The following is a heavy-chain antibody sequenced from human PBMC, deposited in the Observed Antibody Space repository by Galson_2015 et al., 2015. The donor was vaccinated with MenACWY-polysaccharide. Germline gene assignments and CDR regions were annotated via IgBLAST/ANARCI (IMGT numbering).Heavy chain of an antibody. D-gene: IGHD5-24*01. CDR3: VRGAGWLLDS. V-gene: IGHV3-7*01. CDR1: GFTFSSHW. J-gene: IGHJ4*02. Sequence: SLRLSCAASGFTFSSHWMNWVRQPPGKGLEWVALIRGDGTEKHYVDSVKGRFTISRDNAKNSVYLQMKSPRAEDTAVYYCVRGAGWLLDSWGQGTLVTVSS. CDR2: IRGDGTEK.